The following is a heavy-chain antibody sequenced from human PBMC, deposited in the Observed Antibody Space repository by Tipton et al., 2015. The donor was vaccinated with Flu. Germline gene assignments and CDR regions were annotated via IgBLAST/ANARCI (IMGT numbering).Heavy chain of an antibody. Sequence: TLSLTCNVSGGSIHNYYWSRIRQPAGKELEWIGRIFSTGRTNYNPSLKSRVTMSVDASTNQFSLHLSSVTAADTAFYYCARESDYGDYYFDYWGQGSPVIVSS. CDR2: IFSTGRT. V-gene: IGHV4-4*07. CDR1: GGSIHNYY. D-gene: IGHD4-17*01. CDR3: ARESDYGDYYFDY. J-gene: IGHJ4*02.